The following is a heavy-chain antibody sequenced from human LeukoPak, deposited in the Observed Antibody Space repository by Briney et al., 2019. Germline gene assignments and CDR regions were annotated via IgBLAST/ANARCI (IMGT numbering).Heavy chain of an antibody. D-gene: IGHD2-2*01. CDR1: GFTFTIFG. CDR3: ARERSWFVVVPAAIYFDY. CDR2: IDARSGIT. J-gene: IGHJ4*02. Sequence: GGSLRLSCAASGFTFTIFGLNWVRQAPGKVPEWVSYIDARSGITYYADSVQGRSTISRDNAQESVFLLMNSLRADDTAVYYCARERSWFVVVPAAIYFDYWGQGTLVTVSS. V-gene: IGHV3-48*01.